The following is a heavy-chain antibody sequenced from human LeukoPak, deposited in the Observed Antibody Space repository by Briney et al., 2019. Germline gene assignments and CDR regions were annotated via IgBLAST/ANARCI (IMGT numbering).Heavy chain of an antibody. CDR1: GFTFSSHW. CDR3: TRDPRNLDY. V-gene: IGHV3-7*03. Sequence: GGSLRLSCAASGFTFSSHWMSWVRQAPGKGLEWVATIKQDGSERYYVDSVKGRFTISRDNAKNSLYLQMNSLRVEDTAVYYCTRDPRNLDYWGQGTLVTVSS. D-gene: IGHD1-14*01. J-gene: IGHJ4*02. CDR2: IKQDGSER.